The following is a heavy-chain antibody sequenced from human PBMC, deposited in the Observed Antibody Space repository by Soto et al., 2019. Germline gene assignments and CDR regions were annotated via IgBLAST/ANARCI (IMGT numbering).Heavy chain of an antibody. J-gene: IGHJ4*02. D-gene: IGHD6-19*01. V-gene: IGHV4-34*01. Sequence: SETLSLTCAVYGGSFSGYYWSWIRQPPGKGLEWIGEINHSGSTNYNPSLKSRVTISVDTSKNQFSLKLSSVTAADTAVYYCASPKSIAVAGTGFDYWGQGTLVTVSS. CDR2: INHSGST. CDR1: GGSFSGYY. CDR3: ASPKSIAVAGTGFDY.